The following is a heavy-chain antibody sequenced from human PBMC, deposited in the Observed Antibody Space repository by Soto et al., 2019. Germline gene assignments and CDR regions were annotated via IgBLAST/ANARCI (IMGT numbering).Heavy chain of an antibody. Sequence: SVKVSCKASGGTFSSYAISWVRQAPGQGLEWMGGIIPIFGTANYAQKFQGRVTITADESTSTAYMELSSLRSEDTAVYYCARFPIITMVRGVIDYWGQGTLVTVSS. CDR1: GGTFSSYA. CDR2: IIPIFGTA. CDR3: ARFPIITMVRGVIDY. J-gene: IGHJ4*02. V-gene: IGHV1-69*13. D-gene: IGHD3-10*01.